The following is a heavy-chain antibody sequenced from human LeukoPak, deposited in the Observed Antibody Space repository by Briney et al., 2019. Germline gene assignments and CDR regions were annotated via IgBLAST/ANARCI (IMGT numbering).Heavy chain of an antibody. CDR3: ARDRSSGHFDY. CDR1: GFTFSNFW. Sequence: SGGSLRLSCAASGFTFSNFWMHWVRQAPGKGLEWVSYISSSSSTIYYADSVKGRFTISRDNAKNSLYLQMNSLRAEDTAVYYCARDRSSGHFDYWGQGTLVAVSS. V-gene: IGHV3-48*01. D-gene: IGHD6-25*01. J-gene: IGHJ4*02. CDR2: ISSSSSTI.